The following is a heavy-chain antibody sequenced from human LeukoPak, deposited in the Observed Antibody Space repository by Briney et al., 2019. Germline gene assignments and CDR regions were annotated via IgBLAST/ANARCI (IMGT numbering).Heavy chain of an antibody. CDR2: IVDSGCNT. J-gene: IGHJ4*02. CDR1: GFTFRNHA. CDR3: ARGMSATSGYLELEY. D-gene: IGHD3-22*01. Sequence: GGSLRLSCAASGFTFRNHAMCWVRNAPGKGLEWVSAIVDSGCNTYSADYVKGRCTISRDNSKKTLFLHMNSLRAEDTGVYYCARGMSATSGYLELEYWGQGTLVTVS. V-gene: IGHV3-23*01.